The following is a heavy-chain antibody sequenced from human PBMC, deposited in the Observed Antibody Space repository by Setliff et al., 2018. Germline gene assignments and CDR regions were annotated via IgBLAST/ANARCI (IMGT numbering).Heavy chain of an antibody. CDR1: GFTFSSYA. CDR2: ISSSGGST. J-gene: IGHJ4*02. D-gene: IGHD5-18*01. CDR3: AKGSYSYGL. V-gene: IGHV3-23*01. Sequence: GGYPRPSCAASGFTFSSYAMSWVRQAPGKGLEWVSAISSSGGSTYYADSVKGRFTISRDNSKNTLYLQMNSLRAEDTAVYYCAKGSYSYGLWGQGTLVTVSS.